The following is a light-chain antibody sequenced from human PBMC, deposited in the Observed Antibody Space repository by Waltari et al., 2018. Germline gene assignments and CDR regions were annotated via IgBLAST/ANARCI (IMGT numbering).Light chain of an antibody. CDR1: QSISNY. V-gene: IGKV1-39*01. Sequence: DIQMTQSPSSLPASVGDRVTITCRSSQSISNYFNWYQHKPGEAPKLLVYVASNLRRGVPSRFSGSGSETDFTLTISSLQLEDFAAYYCQQSYNAPYTFGQGTNVEIK. CDR2: VAS. CDR3: QQSYNAPYT. J-gene: IGKJ2*01.